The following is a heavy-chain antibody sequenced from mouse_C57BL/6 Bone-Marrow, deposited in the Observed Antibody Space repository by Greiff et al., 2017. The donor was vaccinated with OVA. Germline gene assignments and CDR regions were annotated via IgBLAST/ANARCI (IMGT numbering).Heavy chain of an antibody. V-gene: IGHV5-9-1*02. CDR3: TRDPHYYGSNAMDY. D-gene: IGHD1-1*01. Sequence: EVQLVESGEGLVKPGGSLKLSCAASGFTFSSYAMSWVRQTPEKRLEWVAYISSGGDYIYYADTVKGRFTISRDNARNPMYLQMSSLKSEDTAMYYCTRDPHYYGSNAMDYWGQGTSVTVSS. J-gene: IGHJ4*01. CDR2: ISSGGDYI. CDR1: GFTFSSYA.